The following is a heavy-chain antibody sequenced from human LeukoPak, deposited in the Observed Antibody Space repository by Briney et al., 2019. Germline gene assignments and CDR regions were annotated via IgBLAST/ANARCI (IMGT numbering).Heavy chain of an antibody. D-gene: IGHD2-2*01. J-gene: IGHJ3*02. V-gene: IGHV4-59*01. CDR3: ARVCSSTSCYYAFDI. CDR2: IYYSGST. Sequence: SETLSLTCTVSGGSISSYYWSWIRQPPGKGLEWIGYIYYSGSTNYNPSLKSRVTISVDTSKNQFSLKLSSVTAADTAAYYCARVCSSTSCYYAFDIWGQGTMVTVSS. CDR1: GGSISSYY.